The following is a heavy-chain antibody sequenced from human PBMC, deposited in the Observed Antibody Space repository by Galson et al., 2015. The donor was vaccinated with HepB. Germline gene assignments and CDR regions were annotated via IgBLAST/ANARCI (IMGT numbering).Heavy chain of an antibody. D-gene: IGHD5-18*01. Sequence: SLRLSCAASGFTFSYYAMAWVRQAPGKGLEWISAITPSGDNTYSADSMKGRFFISRDNSQNTLFLQMNSLRADDTAIYFCAKGYGLFDSWGQGTLVTVSS. J-gene: IGHJ5*01. CDR3: AKGYGLFDS. CDR1: GFTFSYYA. CDR2: ITPSGDNT. V-gene: IGHV3-23*01.